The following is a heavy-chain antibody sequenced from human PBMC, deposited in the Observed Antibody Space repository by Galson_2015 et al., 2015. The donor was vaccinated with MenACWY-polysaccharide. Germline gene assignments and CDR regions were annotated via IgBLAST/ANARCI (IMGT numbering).Heavy chain of an antibody. J-gene: IGHJ5*01. Sequence: AMLSLTCTVSGGSISTSYWSWIQHPPGRGLEWFGKISDSGRTNYTPSLRSRVTISVDTSKNPLYLQLTTVTAADTAVYYCARGGSNGASSFDSWGQGTLVTVSS. D-gene: IGHD2-15*01. V-gene: IGHV4-59*01. CDR1: GGSISTSY. CDR3: ARGGSNGASSFDS. CDR2: ISDSGRT.